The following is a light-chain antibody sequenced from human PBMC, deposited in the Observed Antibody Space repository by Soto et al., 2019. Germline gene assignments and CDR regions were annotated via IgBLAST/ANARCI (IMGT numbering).Light chain of an antibody. V-gene: IGKV1-12*01. J-gene: IGKJ3*01. Sequence: DIQMTQSPSSVSASVGDTVTITCRASQDILSWLAWYQQKPGEAPRLLIYASSNLQSGVPSRFSGSRSGTDFTLTISSLQPEDFATYYCQQANTFPITFGPGTRLHIK. CDR2: ASS. CDR1: QDILSW. CDR3: QQANTFPIT.